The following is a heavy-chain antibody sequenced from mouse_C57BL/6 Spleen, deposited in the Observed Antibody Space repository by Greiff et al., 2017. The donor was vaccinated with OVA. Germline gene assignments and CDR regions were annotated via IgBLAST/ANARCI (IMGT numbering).Heavy chain of an antibody. CDR3: AIYSMFAY. J-gene: IGHJ3*01. Sequence: VQLQQSGPELVKPGASVKISCKASGYTFTDYYMNWVKQSHGKSLEWIGDINPNNGGTSYNQKFKGKATLTVDKASSTAYMELRSLTSEDSAVYYCAIYSMFAYWGQGTLVTVSA. CDR1: GYTFTDYY. V-gene: IGHV1-26*01. CDR2: INPNNGGT. D-gene: IGHD2-5*01.